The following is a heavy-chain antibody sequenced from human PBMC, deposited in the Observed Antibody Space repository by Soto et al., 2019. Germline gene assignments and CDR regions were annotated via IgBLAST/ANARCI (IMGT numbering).Heavy chain of an antibody. CDR2: INPNSGGT. CDR1: GYTFTGYY. D-gene: IGHD6-13*01. V-gene: IGHV1-2*04. J-gene: IGHJ3*02. Sequence: ASVKVSCKASGYTFTGYYMHWVRQAPGQGLEWMGWINPNSGGTNYAQKFQGWVTMTRDTSISTAYMELSRLRSDDTAVYYCARGTVGSIAAAGTVVGALDIWGQGTMVTV. CDR3: ARGTVGSIAAAGTVVGALDI.